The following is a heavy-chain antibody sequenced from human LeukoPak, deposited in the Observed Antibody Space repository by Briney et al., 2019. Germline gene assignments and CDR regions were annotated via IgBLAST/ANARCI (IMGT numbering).Heavy chain of an antibody. V-gene: IGHV3-73*01. Sequence: QAGGSMRLSCAASGFSFSGSSIHWVRQASGQGLEWVARIRSRTFTDAPPAYAAAVNGRFSISRDDSKNTVYLQMNSLKTEDTAKYHCTLPGRGNYFVSWGQGSLVTVSS. CDR1: GFSFSGSS. CDR3: TLPGRGNYFVS. J-gene: IGHJ4*02. D-gene: IGHD3-3*01. CDR2: IRSRTFTDAPP.